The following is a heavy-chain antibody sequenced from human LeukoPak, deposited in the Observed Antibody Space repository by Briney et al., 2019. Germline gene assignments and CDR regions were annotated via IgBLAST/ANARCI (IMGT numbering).Heavy chain of an antibody. J-gene: IGHJ4*02. V-gene: IGHV1-18*01. CDR2: ISAYNGNT. CDR1: GYTFTSYG. D-gene: IGHD3-10*01. CDR3: ARVGTMVRGVIWFDY. Sequence: ASVKVSCKASGYTFTSYGISWVRQAPGQGLEWMGWISAYNGNTNYAQKLQGRVTMTTDTSTSTAYMELRSLRSDDTAVYYCARVGTMVRGVIWFDYRGQGTLVTVSS.